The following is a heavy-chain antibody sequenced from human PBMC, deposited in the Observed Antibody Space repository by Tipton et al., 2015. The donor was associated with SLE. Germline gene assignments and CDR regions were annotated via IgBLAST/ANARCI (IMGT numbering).Heavy chain of an antibody. CDR3: ARFPDYDSSAP. Sequence: TLSLTCTVSGGSISSASYYWGWIRQPPGKGLEWIGSIYYSGSTYYNPSLKSRVTISVDTSKNQFSLKLSSVTAADTAVYYCARFPDYDSSAPWGQGTLVTVSS. V-gene: IGHV4-39*07. J-gene: IGHJ5*02. CDR2: IYYSGST. CDR1: GGSISSASYY. D-gene: IGHD3-22*01.